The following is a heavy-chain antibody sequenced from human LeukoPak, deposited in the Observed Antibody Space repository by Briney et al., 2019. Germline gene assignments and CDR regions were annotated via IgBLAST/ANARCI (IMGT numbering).Heavy chain of an antibody. CDR1: GGSVSSGSYH. V-gene: IGHV4-61*01. Sequence: SETLSLTCTVSGGSVSSGSYHWSWIRQPPGKGLEWIGYIYYSGSTNYNPSLNSRVTISVKTSKNQFSLKLSSVTAADTAVDYCARGLRFHYGGQGTLVTVS. J-gene: IGHJ4*02. D-gene: IGHD3-10*01. CDR2: IYYSGST. CDR3: ARGLRFHY.